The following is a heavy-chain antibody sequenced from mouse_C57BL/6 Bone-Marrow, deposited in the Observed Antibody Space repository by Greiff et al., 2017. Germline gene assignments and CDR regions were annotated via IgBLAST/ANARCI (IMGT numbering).Heavy chain of an antibody. J-gene: IGHJ1*03. Sequence: QVQLQQSGPELVKPGASVKISCKASGYSFTSYYIHWVKQRPGQGLEWIGWIYPGSGNTKYNEKFKGKATLTADTSSSTAYMQLSSLTSEDSAVXYCARLWLRRSYWYFDVWGTGTTVTVSS. V-gene: IGHV1-66*01. CDR2: IYPGSGNT. D-gene: IGHD2-2*01. CDR3: ARLWLRRSYWYFDV. CDR1: GYSFTSYY.